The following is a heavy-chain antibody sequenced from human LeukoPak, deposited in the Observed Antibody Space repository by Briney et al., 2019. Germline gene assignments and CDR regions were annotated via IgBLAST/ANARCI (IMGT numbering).Heavy chain of an antibody. CDR1: GFTFSTYG. V-gene: IGHV3-30*02. D-gene: IGHD3-10*01. CDR2: IRYDAINK. Sequence: PGGSLRLSCAASGFTFSTYGMHWVRQAPGKGLEWVAFIRYDAINKYYADSVKGRFTISRDNSRNTLYLQMNSLRAEDTAVYYRARDPPVWFGELDWFDPWGQGTLVTVSS. J-gene: IGHJ5*02. CDR3: ARDPPVWFGELDWFDP.